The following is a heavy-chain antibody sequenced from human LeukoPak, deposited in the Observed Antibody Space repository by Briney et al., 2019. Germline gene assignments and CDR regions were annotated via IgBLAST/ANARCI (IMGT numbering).Heavy chain of an antibody. CDR2: ISSSSSTI. Sequence: GGSLMLSCAASGFTFSSYSMNWVRQAPGKGLEWVSYISSSSSTIYYAGSVKGRFTISRDNAKNSLYLQMNSLRAEDTAVYYCARSDLSQQPNFDYWGQGTLVTVSS. V-gene: IGHV3-48*01. CDR1: GFTFSSYS. CDR3: ARSDLSQQPNFDY. J-gene: IGHJ4*02. D-gene: IGHD6-13*01.